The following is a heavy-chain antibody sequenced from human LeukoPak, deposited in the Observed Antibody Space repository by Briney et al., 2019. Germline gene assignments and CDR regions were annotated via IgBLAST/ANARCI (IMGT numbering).Heavy chain of an antibody. CDR1: PGYIDNYY. CDR3: ARVFGGNSLAH. Sequence: SETLSLTCTVSPGYIDNYYWSWIRQPAGKGLEWIGRIYKSGTTYYSPSLQSRVSMSIDTSKNQFSLRLSAVTAADTAIYYCARVFGGNSLAHWGQGILVAVSS. V-gene: IGHV4-4*07. CDR2: IYKSGTT. J-gene: IGHJ4*02. D-gene: IGHD4-23*01.